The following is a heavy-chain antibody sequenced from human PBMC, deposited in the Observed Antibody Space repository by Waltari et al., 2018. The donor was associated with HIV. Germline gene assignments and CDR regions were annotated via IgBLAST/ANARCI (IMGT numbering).Heavy chain of an antibody. CDR2: LYYTGTT. D-gene: IGHD2-8*02. V-gene: IGHV4-39*01. Sequence: QLHLQESGPGLVKPPETLSLTCTVSGGSIRSSSHYSGWVRQAPGKGLEWIGSLYYTGTTHYNPPLKSRVSMSVDTSNNQFSLNLDSVTAADTALYYCARLSETGGITFGSAFDIWGQGTMVTASS. CDR1: GGSIRSSSHY. CDR3: ARLSETGGITFGSAFDI. J-gene: IGHJ3*02.